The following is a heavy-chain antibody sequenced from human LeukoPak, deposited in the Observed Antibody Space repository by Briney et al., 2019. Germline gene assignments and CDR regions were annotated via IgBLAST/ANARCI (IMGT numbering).Heavy chain of an antibody. V-gene: IGHV3-74*01. J-gene: IGHJ6*03. Sequence: GGSLNLSCAASGFTFSNYWMHWVRQAPGKGLVWVSRINTDGSSTNYADSVKGRFTISRDNAKNTVYLQMNSLRAEDTAVYYCANGAFRLYYIDVWGKGTTVTVSS. CDR2: INTDGSST. CDR1: GFTFSNYW. D-gene: IGHD3-16*01. CDR3: ANGAFRLYYIDV.